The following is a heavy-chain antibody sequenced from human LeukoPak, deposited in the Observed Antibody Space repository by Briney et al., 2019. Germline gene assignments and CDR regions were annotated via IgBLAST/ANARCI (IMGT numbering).Heavy chain of an antibody. D-gene: IGHD3-22*01. V-gene: IGHV4-59*11. CDR3: ARGYDSSAYCPFNY. CDR1: VGSLSTHH. Sequence: SGTLSLTWVVSVGSLSTHHWSWIRQSPWRGLEWIGYISDSGSTNYNPSLKSRVTISVDTSKNQFSLMLSSVTAADTAVYYCARGYDSSAYCPFNYWGQGTLVTVSS. CDR2: ISDSGST. J-gene: IGHJ4*02.